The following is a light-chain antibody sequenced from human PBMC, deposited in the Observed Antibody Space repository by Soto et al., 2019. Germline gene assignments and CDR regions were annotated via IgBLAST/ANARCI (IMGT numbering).Light chain of an antibody. CDR1: SSDVGGYHY. J-gene: IGLJ1*01. CDR3: SSYSISTAYI. Sequence: QSVRTQPASVSGSPGQSITISCTGTSSDVGGYHYVSWYQLLPGKAPKLILFEVSIRPSGVSYRFSGSKSGNTASLTISGLQAEDEADYFCSSYSISTAYIFGTGTKV. V-gene: IGLV2-14*01. CDR2: EVS.